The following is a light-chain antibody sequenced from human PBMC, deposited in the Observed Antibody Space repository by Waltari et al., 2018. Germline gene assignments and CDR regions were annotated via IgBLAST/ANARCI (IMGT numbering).Light chain of an antibody. CDR2: EVN. CDR1: SRDVGAYDS. V-gene: IGLV2-8*01. CDR3: SSYAGTDNFVV. J-gene: IGLJ2*01. Sequence: QSALTQPPSASGSPGQSVTISCTGTSRDVGAYDSVSWYQHHPDKAPKLIIFEVNKWPSGVPDRFSGSKSGNTASLTVSGLQAEDEADYYCSSYAGTDNFVVFGGGTKLTVL.